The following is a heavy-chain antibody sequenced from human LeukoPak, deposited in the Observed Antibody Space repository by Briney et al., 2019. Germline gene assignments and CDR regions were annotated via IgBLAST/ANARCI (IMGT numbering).Heavy chain of an antibody. V-gene: IGHV3-21*01. D-gene: IGHD3-10*02. CDR3: AELGITMIGGV. J-gene: IGHJ6*04. CDR1: GFTFSRYS. Sequence: GGSLRLSCAASGFTFSRYSMNWVRQAPGKGLEWVSCISSSSSYIYYANSVKGRFTISRDSAKNSLYLQMNSLRAEDTAVYYCAELGITMIGGVWGKGTTVTISS. CDR2: ISSSSSYI.